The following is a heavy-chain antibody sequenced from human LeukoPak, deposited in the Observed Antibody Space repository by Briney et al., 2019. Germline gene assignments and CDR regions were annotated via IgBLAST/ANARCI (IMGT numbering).Heavy chain of an antibody. CDR1: GFSFRTYG. V-gene: IGHV3-30*18. Sequence: GGSLRLSCAASGFSFRTYGMHWVRQAPGKGLEWVAVISYDGSNKYYADSVKGRFTISRDNSKNTLYLQMNGLRAEDTAVYYCAKGPLLWDWGQGTLVTVSS. CDR2: ISYDGSNK. J-gene: IGHJ4*02. D-gene: IGHD2/OR15-2a*01. CDR3: AKGPLLWD.